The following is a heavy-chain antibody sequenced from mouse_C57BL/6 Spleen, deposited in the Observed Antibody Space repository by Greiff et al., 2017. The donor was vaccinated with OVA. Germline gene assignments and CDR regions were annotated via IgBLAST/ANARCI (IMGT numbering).Heavy chain of an antibody. CDR1: GYTFTDYY. V-gene: IGHV1-76*01. J-gene: IGHJ2*01. CDR2: IYPGSGNT. Sequence: VQLQQSGAELVRPGASVKLSCKASGYTFTDYYINWVKQRPGQGLEWIARIYPGSGNTYYNEKFKGKATLTAEKSSSTAYMQLSSLTSEDSAVYFCARDSSGYEYYFDYWGQGTTLTVSS. CDR3: ARDSSGYEYYFDY. D-gene: IGHD3-2*02.